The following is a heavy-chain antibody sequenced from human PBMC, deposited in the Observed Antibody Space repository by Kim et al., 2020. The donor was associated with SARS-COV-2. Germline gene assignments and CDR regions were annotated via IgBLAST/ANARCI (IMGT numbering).Heavy chain of an antibody. Sequence: GGSLRLSCAASGFTFSSYGMHWVRQAPGKGLEWVAVISYDGSNKYYADSVKGRFTISRDNSKNTLHLQMNSLRAEDTAVYYCAKDHNTMVRAPGFDPWG. V-gene: IGHV3-30*18. D-gene: IGHD3-10*01. CDR1: GFTFSSYG. J-gene: IGHJ5*02. CDR2: ISYDGSNK. CDR3: AKDHNTMVRAPGFDP.